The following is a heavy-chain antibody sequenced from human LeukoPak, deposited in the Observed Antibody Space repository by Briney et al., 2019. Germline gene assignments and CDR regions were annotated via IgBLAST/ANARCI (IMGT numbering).Heavy chain of an antibody. V-gene: IGHV3-49*04. CDR3: SRNSGTYRGYGMDV. Sequence: PGQCLTLSCTASGFIFRDRAMSWVRQAPGKGLEWVGFIRTKGLGEAAEYAASVKDRFTISRDDSNNIAYLHMNSLKTEDTAVYYCSRNSGTYRGYGMDVWGQGTPVTVSS. CDR1: GFIFRDRA. J-gene: IGHJ6*02. CDR2: IRTKGLGEAA. D-gene: IGHD1-26*01.